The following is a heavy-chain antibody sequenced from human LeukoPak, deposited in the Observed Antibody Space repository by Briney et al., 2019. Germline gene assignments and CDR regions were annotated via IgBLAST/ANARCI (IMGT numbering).Heavy chain of an antibody. CDR2: IYYNGST. CDR1: GGSISSYY. D-gene: IGHD4-17*01. Sequence: SETLSLTCTVSGGSISSYYWSWIRQPPGKGLEWIGYIYYNGSTNYNPSLKSRVTISVDTSKNQFSLKLSSVTAADTAVYFCAREREGPYGYLDYWGQGTLVTVSS. J-gene: IGHJ4*02. CDR3: AREREGPYGYLDY. V-gene: IGHV4-59*01.